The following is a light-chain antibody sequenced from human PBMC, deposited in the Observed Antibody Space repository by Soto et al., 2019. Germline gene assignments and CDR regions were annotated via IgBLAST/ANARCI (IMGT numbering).Light chain of an antibody. CDR1: SSDVGAYNY. V-gene: IGLV2-8*01. CDR3: TSYAGSNNLGV. Sequence: QSALTQPPSASGSPGQSVTISCTGTSSDVGAYNYVSWYQQHPGKAPKLVIYEVTKRPSGVPDRFSGSKSANKASLTVSGLQAEDEADYYCTSYAGSNNLGVLGSGTKLTVL. J-gene: IGLJ1*01. CDR2: EVT.